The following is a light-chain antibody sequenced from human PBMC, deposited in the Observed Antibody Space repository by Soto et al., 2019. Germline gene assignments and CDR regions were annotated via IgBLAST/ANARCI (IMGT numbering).Light chain of an antibody. J-gene: IGKJ2*01. CDR1: ESLSSW. Sequence: DIQMTQSPSTLSASVGDRVTITCRASESLSSWLAWYQQKPGKAPKLLIYPASTLQGGVPSRFSGHGSGIEFTLTISSLQPEDFATYYCQQLRAYPHTFGQGTKLEI. V-gene: IGKV1-9*01. CDR3: QQLRAYPHT. CDR2: PAS.